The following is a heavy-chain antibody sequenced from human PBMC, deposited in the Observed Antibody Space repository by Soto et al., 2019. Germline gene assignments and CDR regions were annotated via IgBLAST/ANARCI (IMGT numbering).Heavy chain of an antibody. CDR1: GYTFTGYY. Sequence: ASVKVSCKASGYTFTGYYMHWVRQAPGQGLEWMGWINPNSGGTNYAQKFQGWVTMTRDTSISTAYMELSRLRSDDTAVYYCARDGSTSWYSYDYHGMDVWGQGTTVTVSS. V-gene: IGHV1-2*04. D-gene: IGHD5-18*01. J-gene: IGHJ6*02. CDR3: ARDGSTSWYSYDYHGMDV. CDR2: INPNSGGT.